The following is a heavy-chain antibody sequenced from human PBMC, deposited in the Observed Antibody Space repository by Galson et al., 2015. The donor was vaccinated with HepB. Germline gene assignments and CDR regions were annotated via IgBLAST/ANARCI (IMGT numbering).Heavy chain of an antibody. J-gene: IGHJ5*02. V-gene: IGHV1-8*01. CDR2: MNPNSGNT. Sequence: SVKVSCKASGYTFTSYDINWVRQATGQGLEWMGWMNPNSGNTGYAQKFQGRVTMTRNTSISTAYMELSSLRSEDTAVYYCARPRIAVALGANWFDPWGQGTLVTVSS. D-gene: IGHD6-19*01. CDR1: GYTFTSYD. CDR3: ARPRIAVALGANWFDP.